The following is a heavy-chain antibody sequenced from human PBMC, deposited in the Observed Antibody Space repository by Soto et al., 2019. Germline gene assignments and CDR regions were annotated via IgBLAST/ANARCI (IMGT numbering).Heavy chain of an antibody. V-gene: IGHV5-51*01. CDR3: ATSTVSYVDIVSSTTRGYFDH. CDR1: GYNFNTYW. J-gene: IGHJ4*02. Sequence: GESLKISCEGSGYNFNTYWIGWVRQMPGKGLEWMALIYPGDSDTRYSPSFEGQVTLSVDRSISTAYLQWSSLKASDTAIYYCATSTVSYVDIVSSTTRGYFDHWGQGTLVTVSS. CDR2: IYPGDSDT. D-gene: IGHD5-12*01.